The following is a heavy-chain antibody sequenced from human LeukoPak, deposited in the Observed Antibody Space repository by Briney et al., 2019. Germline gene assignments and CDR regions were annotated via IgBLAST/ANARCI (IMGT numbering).Heavy chain of an antibody. CDR1: GYTFTGYF. CDR2: INPNSGDT. V-gene: IGHV1-2*02. Sequence: GASVTVSYKASGYTFTGYFMHWVRQAPGQGLEWMGWINPNSGDTNYARKFQGRVTMTRDTSVSTAYMDLSRLRSDDTAVYYCARAWGYGSGIYSDYWGQGTLVTVSS. D-gene: IGHD3-10*01. J-gene: IGHJ4*02. CDR3: ARAWGYGSGIYSDY.